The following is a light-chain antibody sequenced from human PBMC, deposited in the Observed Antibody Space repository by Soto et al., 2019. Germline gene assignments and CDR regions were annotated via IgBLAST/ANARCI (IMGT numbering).Light chain of an antibody. J-gene: IGLJ2*01. CDR1: SSNIGNND. Sequence: QSVLTQPPSVSAAPGQKVTISCSGSSSNIGNNDVSWYQQLPGTAPKLLIYDNNKRPSGIPDRFSGSKSGTAATLGITGLQTGEEDDYYCGTWDSSLSSGVFGGGTKLTVL. CDR3: GTWDSSLSSGV. CDR2: DNN. V-gene: IGLV1-51*01.